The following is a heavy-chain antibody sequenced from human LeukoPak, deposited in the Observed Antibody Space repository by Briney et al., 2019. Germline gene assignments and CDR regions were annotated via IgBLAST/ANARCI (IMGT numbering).Heavy chain of an antibody. CDR1: GFTFSSYG. Sequence: GGSLRLSCTASGFTFSSYGMHWVGQAPGKGLEWVGFIMHDESRKHYADSVKGRFTISRDTAKNTLYLQMNSLGVEDTAVYYCAKESASLHVSGASFDYWGPGTLVTVSS. V-gene: IGHV3-30*02. CDR3: AKESASLHVSGASFDY. CDR2: IMHDESRK. D-gene: IGHD3-10*01. J-gene: IGHJ4*02.